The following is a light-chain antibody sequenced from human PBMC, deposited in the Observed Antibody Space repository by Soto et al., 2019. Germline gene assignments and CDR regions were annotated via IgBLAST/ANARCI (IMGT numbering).Light chain of an antibody. J-gene: IGKJ1*01. Sequence: EVVITQSPATQSVSPVERATLSSRASQTINNNFAWYQLKDGQVPRLLIYGASTRATDVPARFSGSGSGTEFTLTISSLQSEDFAEYHCQQYNNWPQTFGRGTKVDIK. CDR2: GAS. CDR1: QTINNN. V-gene: IGKV3-15*01. CDR3: QQYNNWPQT.